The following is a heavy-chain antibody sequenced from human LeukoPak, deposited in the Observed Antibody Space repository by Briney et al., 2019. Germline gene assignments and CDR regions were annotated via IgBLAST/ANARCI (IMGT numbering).Heavy chain of an antibody. Sequence: GGSLRLSCAASGFTFSSYAMSWVRQAPGKGLEWVSAISGSGGSTYYADSVKGRFTISRDNSKNTLYLQMNSLRAEDTAVYYCARRDCDSIKCRGSNWFDPWGQGTLVSVSS. CDR2: ISGSGGST. CDR3: ARRDCDSIKCRGSNWFDP. V-gene: IGHV3-23*01. D-gene: IGHD3-22*01. CDR1: GFTFSSYA. J-gene: IGHJ5*02.